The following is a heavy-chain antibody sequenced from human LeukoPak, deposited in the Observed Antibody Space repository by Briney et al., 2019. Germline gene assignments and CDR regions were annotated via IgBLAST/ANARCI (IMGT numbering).Heavy chain of an antibody. CDR3: AREKMTTITTIDY. CDR2: IYISGTP. J-gene: IGHJ4*02. CDR1: GDSISTYY. V-gene: IGHV4-4*07. Sequence: SVTLSLTCSVSGDSISTYYWTWIRQPAGKGLEWIGRIYISGTPNYNPSLRGRVTMSIDTSMNQFSLKLTSVTAADTAVYYCAREKMTTITTIDYWGQGTLVTVSS. D-gene: IGHD4-11*01.